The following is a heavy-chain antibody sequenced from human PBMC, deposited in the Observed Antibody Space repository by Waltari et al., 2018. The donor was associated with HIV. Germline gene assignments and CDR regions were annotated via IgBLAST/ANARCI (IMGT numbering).Heavy chain of an antibody. CDR2: LNAANGDT. V-gene: IGHV1-3*01. CDR1: GYTFSSYA. Sequence: QVQLVQSGAEVKKPGASVKVSCEASGYTFSSYAMHWVRQAPGQRLEWMGWLNAANGDTKYARKVEDRVSITRDTSASAAYMELSSLRSEDTAVYYCAREIKTKSWYEYWFDPWGQGTLVTVSS. D-gene: IGHD6-13*01. J-gene: IGHJ5*02. CDR3: AREIKTKSWYEYWFDP.